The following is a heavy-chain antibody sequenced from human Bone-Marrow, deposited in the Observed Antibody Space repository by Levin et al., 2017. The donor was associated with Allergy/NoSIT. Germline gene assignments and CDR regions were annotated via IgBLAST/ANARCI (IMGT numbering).Heavy chain of an antibody. Sequence: QAGGSLRLSCAASGFTFSSYEMNWVRQAPGKGLEWVSYISSSGSTIYYADSVKGRFTISRDNAKNSLYLQMNSLRAEDTAVYYCARGSPLRYFDWLLRGPSGFDYWGQGTLVTVSS. J-gene: IGHJ4*02. CDR2: ISSSGSTI. V-gene: IGHV3-48*03. D-gene: IGHD3-9*01. CDR1: GFTFSSYE. CDR3: ARGSPLRYFDWLLRGPSGFDY.